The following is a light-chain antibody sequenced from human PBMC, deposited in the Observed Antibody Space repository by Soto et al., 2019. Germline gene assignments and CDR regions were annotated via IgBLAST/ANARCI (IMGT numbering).Light chain of an antibody. Sequence: EIVLTQSPGTLSLSPGERATLSCRASQTIDNNHLAWYQQKPGQAPRLLFYGASTRATGIPDRFSGSGSGTDFTLTISRLEPDDFAVYYCQQYVWSPPITFGPGTKVDIK. CDR1: QTIDNNH. CDR3: QQYVWSPPIT. V-gene: IGKV3-20*01. CDR2: GAS. J-gene: IGKJ3*01.